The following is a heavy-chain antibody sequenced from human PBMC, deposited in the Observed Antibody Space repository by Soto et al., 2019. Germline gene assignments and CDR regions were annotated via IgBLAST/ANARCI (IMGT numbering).Heavy chain of an antibody. CDR3: GRDVSLSGSGSYLPSSYSGMDV. Sequence: GGSLRLSCAASGFTFSSYAMHWVRQAPGKGLEWVAVISYDGSNKYYADSVKGRFTISRDNSKNTLYLQMNSLRAEDTAVYYCGRDVSLSGSGSYLPSSYSGMDVWGQGTTVTVSS. V-gene: IGHV3-30-3*01. D-gene: IGHD3-10*01. CDR1: GFTFSSYA. CDR2: ISYDGSNK. J-gene: IGHJ6*02.